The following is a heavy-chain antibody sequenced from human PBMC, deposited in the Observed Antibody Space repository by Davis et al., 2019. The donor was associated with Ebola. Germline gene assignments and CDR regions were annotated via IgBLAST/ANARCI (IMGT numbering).Heavy chain of an antibody. CDR2: IGSDGGT. Sequence: PGGSLRLSCVVSGISLKSCAMSWVRQAPGKGLEWVSGIGSDGGTHYADSVKGRFTVSRDNSKSTLYLQMNSLRAEDTAVYYCASGGLPTVTIDCWGQGTLVTVSS. J-gene: IGHJ4*02. D-gene: IGHD4-11*01. CDR1: GISLKSCA. CDR3: ASGGLPTVTIDC. V-gene: IGHV3-23*01.